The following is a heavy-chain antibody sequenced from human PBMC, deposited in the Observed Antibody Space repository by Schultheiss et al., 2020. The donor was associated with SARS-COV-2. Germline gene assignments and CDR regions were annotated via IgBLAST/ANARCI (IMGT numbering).Heavy chain of an antibody. CDR3: AKDRTIAVAGTGEDWFDP. Sequence: GGSLRLSCAASGFTFSSYEMNWVRQAPGKGLEWVSYISSSGSTIYYADSVKGRFTISRDNAKNSLYLQMNSLRAEDTAVYYCAKDRTIAVAGTGEDWFDPWGQGTLVTVSS. CDR1: GFTFSSYE. J-gene: IGHJ5*02. V-gene: IGHV3-48*03. D-gene: IGHD6-19*01. CDR2: ISSSGSTI.